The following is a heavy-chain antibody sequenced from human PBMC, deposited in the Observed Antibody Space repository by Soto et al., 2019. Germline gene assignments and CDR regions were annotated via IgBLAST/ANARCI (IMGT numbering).Heavy chain of an antibody. Sequence: ASVKVSCKASGYTFTGYYMHWVRQAPGQGLEWMGWINPNSGGTNYAQKFQGWVTMTRDTSISTAYMELSRLRSDDTAVYYCARATAATKSLDYGDYTGAGAFDIWGQGTMVTVSS. CDR1: GYTFTGYY. CDR3: ARATAATKSLDYGDYTGAGAFDI. J-gene: IGHJ3*02. D-gene: IGHD4-17*01. CDR2: INPNSGGT. V-gene: IGHV1-2*04.